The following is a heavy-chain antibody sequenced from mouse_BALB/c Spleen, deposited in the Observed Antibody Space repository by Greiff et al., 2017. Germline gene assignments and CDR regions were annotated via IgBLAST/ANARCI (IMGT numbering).Heavy chain of an antibody. V-gene: IGHV1-7*01. CDR2: INPCTGYT. J-gene: IGHJ1*01. D-gene: IGHD1-1*01. Sequence: QVHVKQSGAELAKPGASVKMSCKASGYTFTSYWMNWVKQRHGQGLEWIGYINPCTGYTEYNQKFKDKATLPADKSSSTAYMQLSSLTSEDSAVYYGAREGDDYYGEYFDVWGAGTTVTVSS. CDR3: AREGDDYYGEYFDV. CDR1: GYTFTSYW.